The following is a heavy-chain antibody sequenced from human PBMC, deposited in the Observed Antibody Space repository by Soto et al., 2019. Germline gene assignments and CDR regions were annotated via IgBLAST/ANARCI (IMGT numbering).Heavy chain of an antibody. Sequence: GGSLRLSCAASGFIVSTSYMSWVRQAPGKGLEWVSIIYNDGSTYYADSVKGRFTISRDDSKNTLYLQILSPRAEDTAVYYCARDSYTRYWGQGTLVTVSS. CDR1: GFIVSTSY. CDR2: IYNDGST. V-gene: IGHV3-66*01. D-gene: IGHD4-4*01. CDR3: ARDSYTRY. J-gene: IGHJ4*02.